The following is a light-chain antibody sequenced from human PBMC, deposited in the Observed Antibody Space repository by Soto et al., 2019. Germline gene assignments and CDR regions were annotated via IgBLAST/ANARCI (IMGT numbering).Light chain of an antibody. CDR1: QSVRSW. J-gene: IGKJ1*01. CDR3: QPYNSYSRT. CDR2: DAS. V-gene: IGKV1-5*01. Sequence: EIQMTQSPATLSASVGDRVTITWRASQSVRSWLAWYQQKPGTAPKLLIFDASRLESGVPSRFSGSASETEFTLTISSLHPDDSATYYCQPYNSYSRTFGQGTKVDI.